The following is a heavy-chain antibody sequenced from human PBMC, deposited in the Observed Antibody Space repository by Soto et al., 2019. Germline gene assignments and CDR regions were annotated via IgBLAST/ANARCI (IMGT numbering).Heavy chain of an antibody. J-gene: IGHJ5*02. Sequence: SLKVCCTSSAGTFSSYAISWVRQAPGQGLEWMGGIIPIFGTANYAQKFQGRVTITADESTSTAYMELSSLRSEDTAVYYCAIRPWRGRINWFDPWGQGTLVTVSS. CDR1: AGTFSSYA. CDR2: IIPIFGTA. D-gene: IGHD3-10*01. CDR3: AIRPWRGRINWFDP. V-gene: IGHV1-69*13.